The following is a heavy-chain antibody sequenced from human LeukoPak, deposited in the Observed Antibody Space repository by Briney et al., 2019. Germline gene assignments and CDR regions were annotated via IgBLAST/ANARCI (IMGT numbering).Heavy chain of an antibody. CDR3: ARDRGYAVDY. Sequence: AGSLRLSCAASGFTFSSCTMNWVRQAPGKGLEWVSSISSSGSDIFYADSVKGRFTISRDNAKTSLYLQMNSLRAEDTAVYYCARDRGYAVDYWGQGTLVTVSS. D-gene: IGHD5-12*01. CDR1: GFTFSSCT. CDR2: ISSSGSDI. V-gene: IGHV3-21*01. J-gene: IGHJ4*02.